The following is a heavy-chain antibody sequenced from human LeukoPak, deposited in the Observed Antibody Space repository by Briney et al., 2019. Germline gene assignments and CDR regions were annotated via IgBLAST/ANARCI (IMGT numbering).Heavy chain of an antibody. Sequence: PSETLSLTCAVSGVSFNNYYWSWVRQPPGKGLEWIGEINHSGYTNDSPSLKSRVTLSIDTSRKQFSLNLRSVTVADTGIYYCTRMTAGHDYWGQGTLVTVSS. CDR3: TRMTAGHDY. CDR1: GVSFNNYY. D-gene: IGHD2-21*02. J-gene: IGHJ4*02. CDR2: INHSGYT. V-gene: IGHV4-34*01.